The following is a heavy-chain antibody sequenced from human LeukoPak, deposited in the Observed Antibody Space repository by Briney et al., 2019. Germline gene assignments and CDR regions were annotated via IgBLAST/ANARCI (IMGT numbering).Heavy chain of an antibody. CDR1: GFTFSSYA. Sequence: GGSLRLSCAASGFTFSSYAMSWVRQAPGRGLEWVSTISGSGHITFYADSVKGRFTISSDNSKNTLYLQMNSLRAEDTAVYYRANFLSGSYHFDYWGQGTLVTVSS. CDR2: ISGSGHIT. V-gene: IGHV3-23*01. J-gene: IGHJ4*02. CDR3: ANFLSGSYHFDY. D-gene: IGHD1-26*01.